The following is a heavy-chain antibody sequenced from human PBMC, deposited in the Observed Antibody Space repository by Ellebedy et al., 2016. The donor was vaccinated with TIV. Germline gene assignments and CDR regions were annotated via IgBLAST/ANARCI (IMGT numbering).Heavy chain of an antibody. V-gene: IGHV1-69*06. CDR3: ASGGVGVTYYYDTSEY. J-gene: IGHJ4*02. Sequence: ASVKVSCKASGGTFSSYAISWVRQAPGQGLEWMGGIIPIFGTANYAQKFQGRVTITADKSTSTAYMELSSLRSEDTAVYFCASGGVGVTYYYDTSEYWGQGTLVTVSS. D-gene: IGHD3-22*01. CDR1: GGTFSSYA. CDR2: IIPIFGTA.